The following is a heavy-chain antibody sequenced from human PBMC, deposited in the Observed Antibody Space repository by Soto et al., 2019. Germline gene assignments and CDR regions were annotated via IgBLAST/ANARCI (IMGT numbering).Heavy chain of an antibody. CDR1: GYTFATYA. J-gene: IGHJ4*02. V-gene: IGHV1-3*01. CDR2: ISAGNGNT. D-gene: IGHD6-19*01. CDR3: ARAVAVAADFDY. Sequence: ASVKVSCKASGYTFATYAMHWVRQAPGQRLEWMGWISAGNGNTKYSEKFQGRVTITRDTSASTAYMELSSLRSEDTAVYYCARAVAVAADFDYWGQGILVTVSS.